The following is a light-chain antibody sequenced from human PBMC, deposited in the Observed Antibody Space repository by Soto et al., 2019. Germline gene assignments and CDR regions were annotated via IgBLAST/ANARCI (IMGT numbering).Light chain of an antibody. CDR3: QQYNSYSVT. V-gene: IGKV1-5*01. CDR2: DAS. Sequence: DIPMTQSPSTLSASVGDRVTITCRASQSISTWLAWYQQKPGKAPKLLISDASSFESGVPSRFSGSGSGTEFTLTISSLQPDDFATYYCQQYNSYSVTFGQGTKLEI. CDR1: QSISTW. J-gene: IGKJ2*01.